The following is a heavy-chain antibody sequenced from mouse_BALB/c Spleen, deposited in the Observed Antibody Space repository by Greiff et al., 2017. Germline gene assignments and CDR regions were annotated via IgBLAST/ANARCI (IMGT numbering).Heavy chain of an antibody. J-gene: IGHJ2*01. V-gene: IGHV1S22*01. CDR2: IYPGSGST. Sequence: LQQPGSGLVRPGASVKLSCKASGYTFTSYWMHWVKQRHGQGLEWIGNIYPGSGSTNYDEKFKSKGTLTVDTSSSTAYMHLSSLTSEDSAVYYCKREGWPVDYWGQGTPLTVSA. CDR1: GYTFTSYW. CDR3: KREGWPVDY. D-gene: IGHD2-3*01.